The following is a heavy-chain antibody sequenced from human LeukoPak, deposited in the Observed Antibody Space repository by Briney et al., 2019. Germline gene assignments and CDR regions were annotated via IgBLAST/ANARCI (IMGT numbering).Heavy chain of an antibody. CDR1: GYTFTSYA. CDR3: ARDGLSTTGTTWEDYYYYGMDV. Sequence: AASVKVSCKASGYTFTSYAMHWVRQAPGQRLEWMGWINAGNGNTKYSQKFQGRVTITRDTSASTAYMELSSLRSEDTAVHYCARDGLSTTGTTWEDYYYYGMDVWGKGTTVTVSS. J-gene: IGHJ6*04. CDR2: INAGNGNT. D-gene: IGHD1-1*01. V-gene: IGHV1-3*01.